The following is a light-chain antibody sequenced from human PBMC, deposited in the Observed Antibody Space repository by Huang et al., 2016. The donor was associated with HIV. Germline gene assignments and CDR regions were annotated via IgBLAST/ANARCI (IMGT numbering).Light chain of an antibody. CDR1: QGLSSQ. CDR2: GGS. CDR3: QQYNDWPLT. V-gene: IGKV3-15*01. J-gene: IGKJ1*01. Sequence: EIVMTQSPATLSGSPGERVTLSCRASQGLSSQLAWYQQNRGQAPRLLIYGGSTRATDIPARFSGSGSGTDFTLTINSLQSEDLATYYCQQYNDWPLTFGQGTEVEIK.